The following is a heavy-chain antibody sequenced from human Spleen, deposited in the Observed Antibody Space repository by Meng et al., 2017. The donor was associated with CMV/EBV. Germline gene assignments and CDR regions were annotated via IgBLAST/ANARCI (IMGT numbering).Heavy chain of an antibody. V-gene: IGHV3-53*01. Sequence: ETLSLTCAASGFTVSSNYMSWVRQAPGKGLEWVSVFYSGGSTYYADSVKGRFTISRDNSKNTLYLQMNSLRVEDTAVYYCARVEVHGGKLTYFDDWGQGTLVTVSS. CDR1: GFTVSSNY. CDR3: ARVEVHGGKLTYFDD. CDR2: FYSGGST. J-gene: IGHJ4*02. D-gene: IGHD4-23*01.